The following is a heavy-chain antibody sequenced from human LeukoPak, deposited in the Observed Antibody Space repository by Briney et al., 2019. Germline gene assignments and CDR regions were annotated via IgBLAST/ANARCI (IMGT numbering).Heavy chain of an antibody. CDR3: ARDFLGLRGMDV. CDR2: INGGDGNK. J-gene: IGHJ6*04. D-gene: IGHD3-16*01. V-gene: IGHV1-3*01. Sequence: ASVKVSCKASGYTFVGYAIYWVRQAPGQRLEWMGWINGGDGNKKYSEKFQGRVTITRDTSASTVYMELSSLRSEHTAVYYCARDFLGLRGMDVWGKGTTVTVSS. CDR1: GYTFVGYA.